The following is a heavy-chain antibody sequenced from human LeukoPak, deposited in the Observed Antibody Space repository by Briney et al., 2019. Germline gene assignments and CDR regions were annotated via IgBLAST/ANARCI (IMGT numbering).Heavy chain of an antibody. CDR2: INHSGGT. CDR3: ARVGYRFSINDWSRIGLGAYPTKYYYYMDV. Sequence: SETLSLTCAVYGGSFSDYYWTGIRQPPRKGLEWIGEINHSGGTNHNPSLISRVIMSVDTSKNQFSLKVSSVTAADTAVYYCARVGYRFSINDWSRIGLGAYPTKYYYYMDVWGKGNTVTVSS. CDR1: GGSFSDYY. J-gene: IGHJ6*03. V-gene: IGHV4-34*01. D-gene: IGHD5-18*01.